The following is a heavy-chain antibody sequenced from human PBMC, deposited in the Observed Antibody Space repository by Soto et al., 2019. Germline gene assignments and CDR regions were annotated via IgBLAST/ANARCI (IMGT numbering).Heavy chain of an antibody. Sequence: PSETLSLTCAVYGGSFSGYYWSWIRQPPGKGLERIGEINHSGSTNYNPSLKSRVTMTRNTSISTAYMELSSLRSEDTAVYYCARVGSGKVVPAAKKTFIGNWFDPWGQGTLVTVSS. CDR3: ARVGSGKVVPAAKKTFIGNWFDP. V-gene: IGHV4-34*10. J-gene: IGHJ5*02. D-gene: IGHD2-2*01. CDR1: GGSFSGYY. CDR2: INHSGST.